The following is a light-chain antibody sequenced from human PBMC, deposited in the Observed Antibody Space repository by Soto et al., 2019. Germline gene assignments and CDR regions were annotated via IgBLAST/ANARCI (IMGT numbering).Light chain of an antibody. CDR3: QQYNYWPLT. J-gene: IGKJ4*01. CDR1: QSVSSY. V-gene: IGKV3-15*01. Sequence: EIVMTQSPATLSVSPGERVTLSCRASQSVSSYLAWYQQRPGQAPRPLIYDAATRATGIPARFSASGSGTEFPLTINSLQSEDFAVYYCQQYNYWPLTFGGGTRVEI. CDR2: DAA.